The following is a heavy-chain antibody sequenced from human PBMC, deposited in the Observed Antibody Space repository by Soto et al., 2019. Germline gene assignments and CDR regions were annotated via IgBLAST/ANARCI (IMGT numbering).Heavy chain of an antibody. CDR1: GGSISSYS. J-gene: IGHJ6*02. D-gene: IGHD1-1*01. CDR2: IIPIFGKT. V-gene: IGHV1-69*13. CDR3: ANWRDTKPHVGNYYYGMDI. Sequence: SVKVSCKASGGSISSYSINWVRQAPGQGLEWMGGIIPIFGKTNYAQKFQGRVTITADESTRTAFMELSSLRSEDTAVYHCANWRDTKPHVGNYYYGMDIWGQGTTVTVSS.